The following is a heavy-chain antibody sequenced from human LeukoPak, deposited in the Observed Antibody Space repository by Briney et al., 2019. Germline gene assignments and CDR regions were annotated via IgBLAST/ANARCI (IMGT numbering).Heavy chain of an antibody. CDR1: GFAFHNYA. J-gene: IGHJ6*02. D-gene: IGHD3-9*01. CDR3: AREERVRYSYGMDV. V-gene: IGHV3-9*01. CDR2: INWNSDTK. Sequence: GRSLRLSCVGSGFAFHNYAMHWVRRPPGKGLEWVSAINWNSDTKAYADSVKGRFTISRDNAKNTLYLQMNSLRAEDTAVYYCAREERVRYSYGMDVWGQGTTVTVSS.